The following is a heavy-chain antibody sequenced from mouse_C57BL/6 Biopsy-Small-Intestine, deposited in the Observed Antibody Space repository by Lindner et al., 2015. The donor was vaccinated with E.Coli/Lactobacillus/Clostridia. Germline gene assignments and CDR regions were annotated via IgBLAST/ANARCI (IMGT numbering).Heavy chain of an antibody. D-gene: IGHD1-1*01. CDR2: INPGSGGT. J-gene: IGHJ2*01. Sequence: VQLQESGAELVRPGTSVKVSCKASGYAFTKYLIEWVKQRPGQGLEWIGVINPGSGGTNYKEKFKGKATLTADKSSSTAYMQLSSLTSEDSAVYFCARNYYGKRGFDYWGQGTTLTVSS. V-gene: IGHV1-54*01. CDR3: ARNYYGKRGFDY. CDR1: GYAFTKYL.